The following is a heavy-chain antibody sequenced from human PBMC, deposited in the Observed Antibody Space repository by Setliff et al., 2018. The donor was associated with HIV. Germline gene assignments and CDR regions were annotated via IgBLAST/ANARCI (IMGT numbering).Heavy chain of an antibody. D-gene: IGHD3-10*01. V-gene: IGHV3-48*01. CDR2: IRATNGNT. CDR1: GFTFNNYA. Sequence: GSLRLSCVVSGFTFNNYAMNWVRQAPGKGLEWLSYIRATNGNTQYADSVKGRFTISRDNAKNSLFLQMNSLRAEDTAVYYCARDDKFAFDYWGLGTLVTVSS. J-gene: IGHJ4*02. CDR3: ARDDKFAFDY.